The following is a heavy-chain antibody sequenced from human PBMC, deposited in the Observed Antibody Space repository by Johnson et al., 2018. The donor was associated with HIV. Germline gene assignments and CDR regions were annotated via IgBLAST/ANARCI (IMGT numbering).Heavy chain of an antibody. D-gene: IGHD6-13*01. CDR3: AKGGGSSWSDAFDI. Sequence: VQLVESGGGLVQSGGSLRLSCEASRITVGSNYMSWVRRAPGKGLEWVSAISGSGGSTYYADSVKGRFTISRDNSKNTLYLQMNSLRAEDTAVYYCAKGGGSSWSDAFDIWGQGTMVTVSS. V-gene: IGHV3-23*04. CDR1: RITVGSNY. CDR2: ISGSGGST. J-gene: IGHJ3*02.